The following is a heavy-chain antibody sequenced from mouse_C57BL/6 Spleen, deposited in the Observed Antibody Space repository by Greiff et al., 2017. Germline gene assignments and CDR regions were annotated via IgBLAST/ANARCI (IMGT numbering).Heavy chain of an antibody. CDR2: IGPGSGST. CDR1: GYTFTDYC. CDR3: AEYSNLPHDFDY. J-gene: IGHJ2*01. V-gene: IGHV1-77*01. Sequence: VQLQQSGAELVKPGASVKISCKASGYTFTDYCINWVKQRPGQGLEWIGKIGPGSGSTYYNEQFKGQATLPADKSSSTAYMQLSSLTSEDSAVYDCAEYSNLPHDFDYWGQGTTLTVSS. D-gene: IGHD2-5*01.